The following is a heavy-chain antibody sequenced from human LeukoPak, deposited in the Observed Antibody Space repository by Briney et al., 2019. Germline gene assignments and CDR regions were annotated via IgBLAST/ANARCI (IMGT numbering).Heavy chain of an antibody. CDR3: AKDILSEQWHDAFDI. V-gene: IGHV3-43*02. J-gene: IGHJ3*02. D-gene: IGHD6-19*01. CDR1: GFTFSRYW. Sequence: GGSLRLSCATSGFTFSRYWMYWVRQAPGKGLEWVSLISGDGGSTYYADSVKGRFTISRDNSKNSLFLQMNSLRTEDTALYYCAKDILSEQWHDAFDIWGQGTMVTVSS. CDR2: ISGDGGST.